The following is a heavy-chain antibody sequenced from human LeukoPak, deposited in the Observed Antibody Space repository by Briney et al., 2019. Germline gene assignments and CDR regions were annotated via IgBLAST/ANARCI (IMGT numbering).Heavy chain of an antibody. Sequence: AGGSLRLSCAASGFTFSDYYMSWIRQAPGKGLEWVSYISSSSSYTNYADSVKGRFTISRDNAKNSLYLQMNSLRAEDTAVYYCATIGYCSGGSCYSLYYYYGMDVWGKGTTVTVSS. V-gene: IGHV3-11*06. D-gene: IGHD2-15*01. CDR1: GFTFSDYY. J-gene: IGHJ6*04. CDR3: ATIGYCSGGSCYSLYYYYGMDV. CDR2: ISSSSSYT.